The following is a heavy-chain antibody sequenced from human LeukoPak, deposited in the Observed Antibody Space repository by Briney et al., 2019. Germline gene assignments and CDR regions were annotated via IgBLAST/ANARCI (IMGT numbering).Heavy chain of an antibody. CDR1: GYTFTSYD. CDR3: ARRRHFYGMDV. CDR2: MDPNSGNT. Sequence: ASVNVSCKASGYTFTSYDIHWVRQATGQGLAWMGWMDPNSGNTGYAQKFQGRVTMTRNTSISTAYMELSSLRSEDTAVYYCARRRHFYGMDVWGQGTTVTVSS. V-gene: IGHV1-8*01. J-gene: IGHJ6*02.